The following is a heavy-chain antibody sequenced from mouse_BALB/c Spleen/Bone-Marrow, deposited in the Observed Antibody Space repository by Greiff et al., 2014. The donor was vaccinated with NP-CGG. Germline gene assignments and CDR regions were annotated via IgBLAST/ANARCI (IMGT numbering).Heavy chain of an antibody. Sequence: QVQLQQSGTVLVRPGASVKLSCKASGYTFTSSRMHWAKQRPGQGLEWIGDIHPNSGNTNYNEKFRGKATLTVDTSSNTAYVDLSSLTSEDSAVYYCARSYRFWYFDVWGAGTTVTVSS. CDR2: IHPNSGNT. CDR1: GYTFTSSR. CDR3: ARSYRFWYFDV. D-gene: IGHD2-14*01. J-gene: IGHJ1*01. V-gene: IGHV1S130*01.